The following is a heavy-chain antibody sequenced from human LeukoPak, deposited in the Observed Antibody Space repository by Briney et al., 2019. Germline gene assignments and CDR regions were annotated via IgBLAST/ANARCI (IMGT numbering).Heavy chain of an antibody. CDR2: IYPGDSDT. CDR3: ARRGVYCRSTSCYYFDY. V-gene: IGHV5-51*01. J-gene: IGHJ4*02. CDR1: GYSFTSYW. Sequence: GESLKISCKGSGYSFTSYWIGWVRQMPGEGLEWMGIIYPGDSDTRYSPSFQGQVTISADKSISTAYLQWSSLKASDTAMYYCARRGVYCRSTSCYYFDYWGQGTLATVSS. D-gene: IGHD2-2*01.